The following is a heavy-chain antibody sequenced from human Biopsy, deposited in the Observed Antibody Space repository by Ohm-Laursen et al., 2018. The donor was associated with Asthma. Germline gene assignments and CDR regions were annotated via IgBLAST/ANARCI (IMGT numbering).Heavy chain of an antibody. Sequence: GPSVKASCKASGYTFINYAIHWVRQAPGHSLEWMGWINAANGNTKYSQKFQGRLTISRDTSASTAYMDLSSPRSEDTAVYYCARTYFDFLTGQVHDAFAMWGQGTMVTVSS. CDR1: GYTFINYA. J-gene: IGHJ3*02. CDR2: INAANGNT. CDR3: ARTYFDFLTGQVHDAFAM. V-gene: IGHV1-3*01. D-gene: IGHD3-9*01.